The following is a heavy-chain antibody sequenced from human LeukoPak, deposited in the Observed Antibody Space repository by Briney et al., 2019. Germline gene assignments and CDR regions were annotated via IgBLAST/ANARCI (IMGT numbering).Heavy chain of an antibody. CDR3: AKDGEYCSGGSCSTKLPGYYYGMDV. D-gene: IGHD2-15*01. J-gene: IGHJ6*02. Sequence: GGSLTLSCAASGFTFSSYGMHWVRQAPGKGLEWVAVISYDGSNKYYADFVKGRFPISRDNSKNTLYLLMNSLRAEDTAVYYCAKDGEYCSGGSCSTKLPGYYYGMDVWGQGTTVAVSS. CDR2: ISYDGSNK. V-gene: IGHV3-30*18. CDR1: GFTFSSYG.